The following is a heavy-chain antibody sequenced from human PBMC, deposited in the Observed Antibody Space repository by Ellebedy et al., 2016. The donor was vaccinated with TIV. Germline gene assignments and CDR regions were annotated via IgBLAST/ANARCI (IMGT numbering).Heavy chain of an antibody. CDR1: GFTFSSFW. CDR3: TTESLEDGTSWAFDY. CDR2: IKGKSGGGTT. Sequence: PGGSLRLSCVASGFTFSSFWMGWVRQAPGKGLEWVGRIKGKSGGGTTDHAAPVKGRFSITRDDSKNTLYLQMSSLRTEDTAVYYCTTESLEDGTSWAFDYWGQGTLVTVSS. J-gene: IGHJ4*02. D-gene: IGHD6-13*01. V-gene: IGHV3-15*01.